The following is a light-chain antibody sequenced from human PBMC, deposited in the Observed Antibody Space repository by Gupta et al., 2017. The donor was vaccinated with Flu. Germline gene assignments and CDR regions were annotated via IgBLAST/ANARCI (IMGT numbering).Light chain of an antibody. J-gene: IGLJ2*01. V-gene: IGLV1-47*02. CDR2: GNN. CDR3: AAGDDGVGGPR. CDR1: FDNVGSDY. Sequence: PCLGRFDNVGSDYIDWYHQVPGMAPKLLIYGNNQRPAGVPDRFSDSRSGTSDSLAISGLQPEDEGVYYCAAGDDGVGGPRFGGGTRLVVL.